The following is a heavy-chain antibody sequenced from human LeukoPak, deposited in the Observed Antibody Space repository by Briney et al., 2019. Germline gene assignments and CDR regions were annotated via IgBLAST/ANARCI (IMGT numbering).Heavy chain of an antibody. J-gene: IGHJ4*02. CDR2: ISGSGGGT. D-gene: IGHD2-2*03. Sequence: GGSLRLSCAASGFTFSSYAMSWVRQAPGKGREGVSAISGSGGGTYYADSVKGRFTISRDNSKNTLYLQMNSLRAEDTAVYYCAKVADETGLDIVVVGGFDYWGQGTLVTVSS. CDR3: AKVADETGLDIVVVGGFDY. CDR1: GFTFSSYA. V-gene: IGHV3-23*01.